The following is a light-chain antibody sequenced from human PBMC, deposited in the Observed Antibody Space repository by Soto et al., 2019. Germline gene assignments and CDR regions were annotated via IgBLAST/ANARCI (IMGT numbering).Light chain of an antibody. CDR2: AAS. V-gene: IGKV1-39*01. Sequence: TQSPGTLSLSPGDCVTVTCLASQTIGSWLAWYQQKPGKAPNLLIYAASSLQSGVPSRFSGSGSGTDFTLTISSLQPEDFATYYCQQSYSPPWTFGQGTKVDIK. J-gene: IGKJ1*01. CDR3: QQSYSPPWT. CDR1: QTIGSW.